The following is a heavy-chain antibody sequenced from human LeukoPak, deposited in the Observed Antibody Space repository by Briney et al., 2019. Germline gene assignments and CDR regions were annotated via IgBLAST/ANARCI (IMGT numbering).Heavy chain of an antibody. CDR1: GGSISSYY. Sequence: RTSETLSLTCTVSGGSISSYYWSWIRQPPGKGLEWIGYIYYSGSTNYNPSLKSRVTISVDTSKNQFSLKLSSVIAADTAVYYCARVQSRLSWFDPWGQGTLVTVSS. V-gene: IGHV4-59*01. CDR2: IYYSGST. CDR3: ARVQSRLSWFDP. J-gene: IGHJ5*02.